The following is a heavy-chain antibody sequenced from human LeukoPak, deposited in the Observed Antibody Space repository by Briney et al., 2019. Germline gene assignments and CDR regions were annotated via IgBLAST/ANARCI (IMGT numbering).Heavy chain of an antibody. V-gene: IGHV4-39*07. CDR3: ARGVAAAGLVP. Sequence: SETLSLTCTVSSDFFSSVTDYWAWIRQPPGKGLEWIASGDYSGGTYYNPSLESRVAISADMSKNQFSLKLSSVTAADTAVYYCARGVAAAGLVPWGQGTLVTVSS. CDR1: SDFFSSVTDY. J-gene: IGHJ5*02. CDR2: GDYSGGT. D-gene: IGHD6-13*01.